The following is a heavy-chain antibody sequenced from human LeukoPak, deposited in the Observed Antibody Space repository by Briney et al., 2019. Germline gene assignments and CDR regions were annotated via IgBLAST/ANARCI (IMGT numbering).Heavy chain of an antibody. CDR1: GGSFSGYY. CDR3: ARGLRYFDWLLSTKKQNWFDP. V-gene: IGHV4-34*01. CDR2: INHSGST. Sequence: PSETLSLTCAVYGGSFSGYYWSWIRQPPGKGLEWIGGINHSGSTNYNPSLKSRVTISVDTSKNRFSLKLSSVTAADTAVYYCARGLRYFDWLLSTKKQNWFDPWGQGTLVTVSS. D-gene: IGHD3-9*01. J-gene: IGHJ5*02.